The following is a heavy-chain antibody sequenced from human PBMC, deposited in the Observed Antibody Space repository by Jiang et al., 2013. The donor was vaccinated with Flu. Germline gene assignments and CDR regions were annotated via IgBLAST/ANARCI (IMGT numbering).Heavy chain of an antibody. CDR1: SASISSTAYY. D-gene: IGHD1-1*01. J-gene: IGHJ2*01. CDR3: ARPANEAMLERYWYFDL. V-gene: IGHV4-39*01. Sequence: LLKPSETLSLTCTVSSASISSTAYYWGWIRQPPGKGLEWIGSIYSSGSTYYNPSLESRVTISVDTSKNQFSLKLTSVTAADTAVYYCARPANEAMLERYWYFDLWGRGTLVTVSS. CDR2: IYSSGST.